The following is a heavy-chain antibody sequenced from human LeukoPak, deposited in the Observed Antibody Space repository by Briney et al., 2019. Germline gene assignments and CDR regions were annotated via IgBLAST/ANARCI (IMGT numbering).Heavy chain of an antibody. J-gene: IGHJ4*02. CDR3: ARIRVGGNDYFDY. V-gene: IGHV3-21*01. D-gene: IGHD1-26*01. Sequence: PGGSLRLSCAASGFTFSTYAMNWVRQAPGKGLEWVASIRSSSTDIYYVDSVKGRFTISRDNAKSSLYLQMNSLRAEDTAVYYCARIRVGGNDYFDYWGQGTLVTVSS. CDR1: GFTFSTYA. CDR2: IRSSSTDI.